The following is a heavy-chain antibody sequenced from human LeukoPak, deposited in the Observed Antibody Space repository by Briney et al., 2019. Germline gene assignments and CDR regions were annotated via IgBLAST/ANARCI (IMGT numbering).Heavy chain of an antibody. CDR3: TTGAYSSGWLFDY. D-gene: IGHD6-19*01. V-gene: IGHV3-15*01. CDR1: GFTFSNAW. Sequence: GGSLRLSCAASGFTFSNAWMNWVRQAPGKGLEWVGRIKSKTDGETTDYAAPVRGRFTISRDDSKTTLYLQMNSLKTEDTAIYYCTTGAYSSGWLFDYWGQGTLVTVST. CDR2: IKSKTDGETT. J-gene: IGHJ4*02.